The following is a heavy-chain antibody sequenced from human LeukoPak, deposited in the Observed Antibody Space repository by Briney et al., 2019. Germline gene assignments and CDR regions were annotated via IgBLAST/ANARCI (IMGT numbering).Heavy chain of an antibody. D-gene: IGHD2-2*01. CDR2: IYPGDSDT. Sequence: GEPLKISCKGFGYSFTGYWIGWVRQMPGKGLEWMGIIYPGDSDTRYSPSLQGQVTISADKSISTAYLQWSSLKASDTAMYFCARHLGGGPAATPFDYWGQGTLVTVSS. V-gene: IGHV5-51*01. CDR3: ARHLGGGPAATPFDY. J-gene: IGHJ4*02. CDR1: GYSFTGYW.